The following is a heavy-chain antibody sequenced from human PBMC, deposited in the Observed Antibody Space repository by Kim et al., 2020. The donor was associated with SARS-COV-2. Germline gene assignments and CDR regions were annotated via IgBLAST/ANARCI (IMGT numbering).Heavy chain of an antibody. CDR1: GYSFTSYW. CDR2: IYPGDSDT. J-gene: IGHJ6*02. V-gene: IGHV5-51*01. D-gene: IGHD4-17*01. CDR3: ARHVGPDYGGIHGMDV. Sequence: GESLKISCKGSGYSFTSYWIGWVRQMPGKGLEWMGIIYPGDSDTRYSPSFQGQVTISADKSISTAYLQWSSLKASDTAMYYCARHVGPDYGGIHGMDVWGQGTTVTVSS.